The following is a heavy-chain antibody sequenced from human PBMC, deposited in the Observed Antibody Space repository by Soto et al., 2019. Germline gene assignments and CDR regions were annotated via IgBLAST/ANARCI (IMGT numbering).Heavy chain of an antibody. V-gene: IGHV3-30*18. CDR2: ISYDGSNK. CDR1: GFTFSSYG. J-gene: IGHJ6*02. D-gene: IGHD6-6*01. CDR3: AKTARSYYYYYSMDV. Sequence: GGSLRLSCAASGFTFSSYGMHWVRQAPGKGLEWVAVISYDGSNKYYADSVKGRFTISRDNSKNTLYLQMNSLRAEDTAVYYCAKTARSYYYYYSMDVWGQGTTVTVSS.